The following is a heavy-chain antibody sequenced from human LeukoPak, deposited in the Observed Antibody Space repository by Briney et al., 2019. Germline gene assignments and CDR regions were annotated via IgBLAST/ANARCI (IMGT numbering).Heavy chain of an antibody. D-gene: IGHD2-15*01. J-gene: IGHJ3*02. CDR2: ISAYNGNT. V-gene: IGHV1-18*01. CDR3: ARARVVVVAATQLFPFDI. CDR1: GYTFTSYG. Sequence: GASVKVSCKASGYTFTSYGISWVRQAPGQGLEWMGWISAYNGNTNYAQKLQGRVTMTTDTSTSTAYMELRSLRSDDTAVYYCARARVVVVAATQLFPFDIWGQGTMVTVSS.